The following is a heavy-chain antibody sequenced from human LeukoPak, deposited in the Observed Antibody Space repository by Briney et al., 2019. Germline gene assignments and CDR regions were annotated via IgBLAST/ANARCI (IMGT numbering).Heavy chain of an antibody. CDR1: GASMHNHY. CDR2: VSDRETT. Sequence: SETLSLTCSVYGASMHNHYWSWIRQPPGKALEWLVYVSDRETTNYTHSLKSRVSMSVDTSKNEFSLRLSSVSAADTALYCCATRPAESASVAVFDYWSRGTLVTVSA. CDR3: ATRPAESASVAVFDY. J-gene: IGHJ4*02. V-gene: IGHV4-59*11.